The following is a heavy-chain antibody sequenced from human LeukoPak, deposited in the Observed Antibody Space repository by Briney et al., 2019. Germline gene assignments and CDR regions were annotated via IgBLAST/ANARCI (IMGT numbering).Heavy chain of an antibody. J-gene: IGHJ4*02. Sequence: PGGSLRLSCAASGFTFSSYGMHWVRQAPGKGLEWVAFIRYDGSNKYYADSVKGRFTISRDNSKNTLYLQMNNLRAEDTAVYYCAKGGNLYYDSSAPDYWGQGTLVTVSP. CDR1: GFTFSSYG. V-gene: IGHV3-30*02. CDR2: IRYDGSNK. CDR3: AKGGNLYYDSSAPDY. D-gene: IGHD3-22*01.